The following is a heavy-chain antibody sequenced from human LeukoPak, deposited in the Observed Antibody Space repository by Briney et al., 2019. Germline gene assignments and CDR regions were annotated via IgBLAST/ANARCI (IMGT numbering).Heavy chain of an antibody. V-gene: IGHV3-9*01. Sequence: GGSLRLSCAAAGFIFDNYAMHWVRHAPGKGLEWVSRISWNTGNKDYADSVKGRFTISRDNDKNSLFLQMNSLRPEDTALYYCVKGTTFDAFDMWGQGTMVIVFS. J-gene: IGHJ3*02. CDR2: ISWNTGNK. D-gene: IGHD3-16*01. CDR1: GFIFDNYA. CDR3: VKGTTFDAFDM.